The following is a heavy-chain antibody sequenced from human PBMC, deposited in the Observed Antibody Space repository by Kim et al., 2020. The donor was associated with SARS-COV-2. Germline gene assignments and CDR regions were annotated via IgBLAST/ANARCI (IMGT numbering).Heavy chain of an antibody. CDR3: ASGPSGSYYDY. D-gene: IGHD1-26*01. J-gene: IGHJ4*02. Sequence: YPSAVNVLFTISRENAKNSLYLQMNSLRAGDTAVYYCASGPSGSYYDYWGQGTLVTVSS. V-gene: IGHV3-13*02.